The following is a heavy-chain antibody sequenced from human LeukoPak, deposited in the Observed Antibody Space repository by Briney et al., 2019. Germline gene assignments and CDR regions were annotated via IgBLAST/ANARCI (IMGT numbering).Heavy chain of an antibody. CDR2: IYNSGST. J-gene: IGHJ4*02. D-gene: IGHD1-7*01. V-gene: IGHV4-59*01. CDR3: ARTRTYLDY. CDR1: SGSISSYY. Sequence: SETLSLTCSVSSGSISSYYWSWIRQPPGKGLEWIGYIYNSGSTNYNPSLKSRVIISVDTSKNQFSLKLSSVTAADTAIYYCARTRTYLDYWGQGALVTVSS.